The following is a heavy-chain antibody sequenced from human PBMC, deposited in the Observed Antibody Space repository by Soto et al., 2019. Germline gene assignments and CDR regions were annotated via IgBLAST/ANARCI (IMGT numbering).Heavy chain of an antibody. Sequence: GSLRLSCAASGFTFSNAWMNWVRQAPGKGLEWIGEINHSGSTNYNPSLKSRVTISVDTSKNQFSLKLSSVTAADTAVYYCARSHRSYYYGSGSYYNWFDPWGQGTLVTVSS. V-gene: IGHV4-34*01. D-gene: IGHD3-10*01. J-gene: IGHJ5*02. CDR3: ARSHRSYYYGSGSYYNWFDP. CDR2: INHSGST. CDR1: GFTFSNAW.